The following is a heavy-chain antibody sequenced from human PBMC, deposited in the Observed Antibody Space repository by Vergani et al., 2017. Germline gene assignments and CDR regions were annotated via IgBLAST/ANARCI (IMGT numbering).Heavy chain of an antibody. J-gene: IGHJ4*02. Sequence: EVQLLESGGGLVQPGGSLRLSCAASGFTFSSYVMSWVRQAPGKGLEWVSTINGSGGSTYYADSVKGRFTISRDNSKNTLYLQMNSLRAEDTPVYFCAIRPAAGIDSWGQGSLVTVSS. CDR2: INGSGGST. CDR1: GFTFSSYV. CDR3: AIRPAAGIDS. V-gene: IGHV3-23*01. D-gene: IGHD2-2*01.